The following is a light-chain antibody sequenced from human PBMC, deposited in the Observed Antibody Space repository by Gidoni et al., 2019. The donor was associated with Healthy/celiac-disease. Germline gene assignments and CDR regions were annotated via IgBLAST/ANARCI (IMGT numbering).Light chain of an antibody. CDR1: QDISNY. CDR3: QQYDNPYA. J-gene: IGKJ2*01. Sequence: DIQMTQSPSSLSASVGDRVTITCQASQDISNYLNWYQQKPGKAPKLLIYDASNLETAVPSRFSGSGSGTDFTFTISSLQPEDIATYYCQQYDNPYAFXQXTKLEIK. CDR2: DAS. V-gene: IGKV1-33*01.